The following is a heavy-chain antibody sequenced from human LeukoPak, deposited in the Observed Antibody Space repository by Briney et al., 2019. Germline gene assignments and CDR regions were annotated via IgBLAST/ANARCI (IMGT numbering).Heavy chain of an antibody. D-gene: IGHD6-6*01. CDR3: ARDRRASSPSFWFNP. V-gene: IGHV4-4*07. CDR2: IYTSGST. CDR1: GGSISSYY. Sequence: SETLSLTCTVSGGSISSYYWSWIRQPAGKGLEWIGRIYTSGSTNYNPSLKSRVTMSVDTSKNQFSLKLSSVTAADTAVYYCARDRRASSPSFWFNPWGQGTLVTVSS. J-gene: IGHJ5*02.